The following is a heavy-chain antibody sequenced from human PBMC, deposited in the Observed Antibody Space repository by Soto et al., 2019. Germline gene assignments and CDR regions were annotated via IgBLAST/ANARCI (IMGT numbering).Heavy chain of an antibody. Sequence: QLQLQESGPGLVKPSETLSLTCTVSGGSISSSSYYWGWIRQPPGKGLEWIGSIYYSGSTYYNPSLKSRVTISVDTSKNQFSLKLSSVTAADTAVYYCGILTGYYMIRYYYYMDVWGKGTTVTVSS. CDR2: IYYSGST. CDR3: GILTGYYMIRYYYYMDV. CDR1: GGSISSSSYY. D-gene: IGHD3-9*01. J-gene: IGHJ6*03. V-gene: IGHV4-39*01.